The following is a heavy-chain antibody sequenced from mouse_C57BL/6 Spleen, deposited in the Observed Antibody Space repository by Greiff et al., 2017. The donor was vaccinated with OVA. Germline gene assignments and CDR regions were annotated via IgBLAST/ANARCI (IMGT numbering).Heavy chain of an antibody. Sequence: QVQLQQPGAELVMPGASVKLSCKASGYTFTSYWMHWVKQRPGQGLEWIGEIDPSDSYTNYNQKFKGKSTLTVDKSSSTAYMQLSSLTSEDSAVYYCARSGEGYWDYWGQGTTLTVSS. D-gene: IGHD2-3*01. J-gene: IGHJ2*01. CDR3: ARSGEGYWDY. CDR2: IDPSDSYT. CDR1: GYTFTSYW. V-gene: IGHV1-69*01.